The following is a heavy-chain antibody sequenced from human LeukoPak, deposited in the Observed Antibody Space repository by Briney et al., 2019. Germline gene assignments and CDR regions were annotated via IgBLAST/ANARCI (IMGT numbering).Heavy chain of an antibody. D-gene: IGHD2-2*01. J-gene: IGHJ6*02. CDR3: AREIGYCSSTSCLYYYYYYYGMDV. V-gene: IGHV1-8*01. Sequence: ASVKVSCKASGYTFTSYDINWVRQATGQGLESMGWMNPNSGNTGYAQKFQGRVTMTRNTSISTAYMELSSLRSEDTAVYYCAREIGYCSSTSCLYYYYYYYGMDVWGQGTTVTVSS. CDR2: MNPNSGNT. CDR1: GYTFTSYD.